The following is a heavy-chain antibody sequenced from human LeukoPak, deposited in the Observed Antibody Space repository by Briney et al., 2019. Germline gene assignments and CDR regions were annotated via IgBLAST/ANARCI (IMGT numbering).Heavy chain of an antibody. CDR1: DGSISTSHW. D-gene: IGHD1-26*01. CDR2: IYHGGTI. CDR3: ARDSGSYINWFDP. Sequence: SETLSLTCAVSDGSISTSHWWSWVRQPPGKGLEWIGEIYHGGTINYSPSLKSRVTISVDTSKNQFSLKLSSVTAADTAVYYCARDSGSYINWFDPWGQGTLVTVSS. J-gene: IGHJ5*02. V-gene: IGHV4-4*02.